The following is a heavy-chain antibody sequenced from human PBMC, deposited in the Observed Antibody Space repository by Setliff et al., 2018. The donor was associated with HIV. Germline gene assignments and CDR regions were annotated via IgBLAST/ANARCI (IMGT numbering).Heavy chain of an antibody. CDR2: VYYTGST. J-gene: IGHJ4*02. V-gene: IGHV4-59*08. CDR1: SDSIRFYY. CDR3: SVIDY. Sequence: SETLSLTCTVSSDSIRFYYWTWIRQPPGKGLEWIGNVYYTGSTNYNPSLKSRVTISVDTSKNQFSLKLSSVTAADTAVYYCSVIDYWGQGTLVTVSS.